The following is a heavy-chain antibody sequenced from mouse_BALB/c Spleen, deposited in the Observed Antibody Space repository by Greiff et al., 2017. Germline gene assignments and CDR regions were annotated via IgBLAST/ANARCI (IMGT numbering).Heavy chain of an antibody. CDR1: GFSFTGYG. CDR2: IWGDGST. Sequence: VKLMESGPGLVAPSQSLSITCTVSGFSFTGYGVNWVRQPPGKGLAWLGMIWGDGSTDYNSALKSRLSISKDNSKIQVFLKMNSLQTDDTARYYCARDRYYYGSSSAMDYWGQGTSVTVSS. V-gene: IGHV2-6-7*01. J-gene: IGHJ4*01. D-gene: IGHD1-1*01. CDR3: ARDRYYYGSSSAMDY.